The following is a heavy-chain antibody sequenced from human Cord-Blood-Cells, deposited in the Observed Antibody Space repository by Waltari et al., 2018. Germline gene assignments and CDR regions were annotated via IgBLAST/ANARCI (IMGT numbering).Heavy chain of an antibody. CDR2: IYYSGST. CDR1: GGSISSSSYY. V-gene: IGHV4-39*01. D-gene: IGHD6-6*01. Sequence: QLQLQESGPGLVKPSETLSLTCTVSGGSISSSSYYWGWIRQPPGKGLEWIGSIYYSGSTYYNPSLKSRVTMSVDTSKNQFSLKLSSVTAADTAVYYCARQNIEYSSSFFDYWGQGTLVTVSS. J-gene: IGHJ4*02. CDR3: ARQNIEYSSSFFDY.